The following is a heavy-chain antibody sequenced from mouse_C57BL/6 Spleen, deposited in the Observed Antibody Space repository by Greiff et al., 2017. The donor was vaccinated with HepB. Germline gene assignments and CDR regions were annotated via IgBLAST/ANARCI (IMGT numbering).Heavy chain of an antibody. V-gene: IGHV1-55*01. CDR2: IYPGSGST. D-gene: IGHD2-13*01. CDR3: ATLLYYGDGGNYFDY. CDR1: GYTFTSYW. J-gene: IGHJ2*01. Sequence: VQLQQPGAELVKPGASVKMSCKASGYTFTSYWITWVKQRPGQGLEWIGDIYPGSGSTNYNEKFKSKATLTVDTSSSTAYMQLSSLTSEDSAVYYCATLLYYGDGGNYFDYWGQGTTLTVSS.